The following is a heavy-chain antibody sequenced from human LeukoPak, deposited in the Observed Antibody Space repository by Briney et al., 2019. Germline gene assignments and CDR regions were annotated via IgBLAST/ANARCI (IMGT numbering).Heavy chain of an antibody. CDR2: MNPNSGDT. CDR1: GYTFTSYD. J-gene: IGHJ4*02. D-gene: IGHD5-18*01. V-gene: IGHV1-8*01. CDR3: ARGPPRRYSYGYYFDY. Sequence: ASVKVSCKASGYTFTSYDINWVRQATGQGLEWMRWMNPNSGDTGYAQKFQGRVTMTRNTSISTAYMELSSLRSEDTAVYYCARGPPRRYSYGYYFDYWGQGTLVTVSS.